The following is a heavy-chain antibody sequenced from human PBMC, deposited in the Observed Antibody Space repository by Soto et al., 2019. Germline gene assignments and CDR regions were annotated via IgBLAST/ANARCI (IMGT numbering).Heavy chain of an antibody. CDR1: GGTFSSYA. D-gene: IGHD1-26*01. CDR2: IIPIFGTA. Sequence: ASLKVSCKASGGTFSSYAISWVRQAPGQGLEWMGGIIPIFGTANYAQKFQGRVTITADESTSTAYMELSSLRSEDTAVYYCARHPPSLSGANKGYFDYWGQGTLVTVSS. CDR3: ARHPPSLSGANKGYFDY. V-gene: IGHV1-69*13. J-gene: IGHJ4*02.